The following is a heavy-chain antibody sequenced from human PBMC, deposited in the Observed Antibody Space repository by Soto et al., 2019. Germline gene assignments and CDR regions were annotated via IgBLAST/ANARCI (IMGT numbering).Heavy chain of an antibody. V-gene: IGHV1-18*01. CDR2: ISAHNGNT. Sequence: QVHLVQSGAEVKKPGASVKVSCKGSGYTFTSYGITWVRQAPGQGLEWMGWISAHNGNTNYAQKLQGSVTVTRDTSTSTADMELRSLRSDDTAVYYCARGRYGDYWGQGALVTVSS. CDR3: ARGRYGDY. J-gene: IGHJ4*02. CDR1: GYTFTSYG. D-gene: IGHD1-1*01.